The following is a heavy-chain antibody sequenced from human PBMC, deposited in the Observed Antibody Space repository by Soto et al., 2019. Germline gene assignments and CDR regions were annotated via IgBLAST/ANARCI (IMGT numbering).Heavy chain of an antibody. D-gene: IGHD2-2*01. V-gene: IGHV1-69*01. CDR2: IIPIFVTA. CDR3: ARDSEGIVVVPDDPNGMDV. J-gene: IGHJ6*02. Sequence: QVQLVQSGAEVKNPGSSVKVSCKSSGGTFSSYVITWVRQAPGQGLEWMGGIIPIFVTANYAQKFQGRVTITADETTSTAYMELSSLRSEDTAVYYCARDSEGIVVVPDDPNGMDVWGQGTTVTVSS. CDR1: GGTFSSYV.